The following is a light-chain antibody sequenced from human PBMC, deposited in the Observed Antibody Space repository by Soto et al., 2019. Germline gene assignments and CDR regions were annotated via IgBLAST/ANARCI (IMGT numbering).Light chain of an antibody. J-gene: IGLJ1*01. V-gene: IGLV2-11*01. Sequence: QSALTQPRSVSGSPGQSVTISCTGTSSDVGGYNYVSWYQQHPDKAPKVMIYDVTKRPSVVPDRSSGSKSGNTASLTTSGLQAEDEADYYCCSYASSYIYVFGTGTKLTVL. CDR2: DVT. CDR1: SSDVGGYNY. CDR3: CSYASSYIYV.